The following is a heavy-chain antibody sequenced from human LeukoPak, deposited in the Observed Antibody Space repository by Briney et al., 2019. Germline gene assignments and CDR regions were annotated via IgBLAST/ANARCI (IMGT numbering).Heavy chain of an antibody. CDR1: GFTFSSYG. CDR3: AKRGGIPVSPPDY. Sequence: GGSLRLSCAAPGFTFSSYGMHWVRQAPGKGLEWVAFIRYDGSNKYYADSVKGRFTISRDNSKNTLYLQMNSLRAEDTAVYYCAKRGGIPVSPPDYWGQGTLVTVSS. J-gene: IGHJ4*02. D-gene: IGHD3-16*01. V-gene: IGHV3-30*02. CDR2: IRYDGSNK.